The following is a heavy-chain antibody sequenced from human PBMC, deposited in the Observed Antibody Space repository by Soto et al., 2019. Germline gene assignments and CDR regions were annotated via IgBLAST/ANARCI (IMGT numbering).Heavy chain of an antibody. CDR3: ERDLRFTIFGVALYYYYYGMDV. Sequence: QVQLVESGGGVVQPGRSLRLCCAASGFTFSRYAMHWVRWDPGKGLGWVAVISYDGSNNYYADSVKGRFTMYRDNTNNTLYLPMNSLRAEDTAVYYCERDLRFTIFGVALYYYYYGMDVWGQGTTVTVSS. J-gene: IGHJ6*02. CDR2: ISYDGSNN. D-gene: IGHD3-3*01. V-gene: IGHV3-30-3*01. CDR1: GFTFSRYA.